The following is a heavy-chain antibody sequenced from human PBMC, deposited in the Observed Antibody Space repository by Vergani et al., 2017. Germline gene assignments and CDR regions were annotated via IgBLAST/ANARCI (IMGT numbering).Heavy chain of an antibody. CDR1: GGSISSHY. Sequence: QVQLQESGPGLVKPSETLPLTCTVSGGSISSHYWSWIRQPPGKGLEWIGYIYYSGSTNYNPSLKSRVTISVDTSKNQFSLKLSSVTAADTAVYYCARDARWYMDVWGKGTTVTVSS. J-gene: IGHJ6*03. V-gene: IGHV4-59*11. D-gene: IGHD4-23*01. CDR2: IYYSGST. CDR3: ARDARWYMDV.